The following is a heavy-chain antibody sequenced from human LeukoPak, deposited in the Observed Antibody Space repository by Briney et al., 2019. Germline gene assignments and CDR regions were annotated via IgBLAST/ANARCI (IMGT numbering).Heavy chain of an antibody. CDR1: GGSISSGGYS. CDR3: ARTSIAARRANAFYI. J-gene: IGHJ3*02. CDR2: IYHSGST. V-gene: IGHV4-30-2*01. D-gene: IGHD6-6*01. Sequence: SQTLSLTCAVSGGSISSGGYSWSWIRQPPRKDLEWIGYIYHSGSTYYNPSLKSRVTISVDRSKNQFSLKLSSVTAADTAVYYCARTSIAARRANAFYIWGQGTMVTVSS.